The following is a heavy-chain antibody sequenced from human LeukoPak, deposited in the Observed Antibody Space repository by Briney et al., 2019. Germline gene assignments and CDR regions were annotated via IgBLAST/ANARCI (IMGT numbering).Heavy chain of an antibody. V-gene: IGHV3-23*01. CDR3: ARHGSWSFDY. J-gene: IGHJ4*02. CDR2: ITSGSGSDV. D-gene: IGHD6-13*01. Sequence: GGSLRLSCAASGFTFRSSAMSWVRQAPGKGLEWVSAITSGSGSDVYYTDSLKGRFTISRDNSKNTLYLHMNSLRAEDTAVYYCARHGSWSFDYWGQGTLLTVSA. CDR1: GFTFRSSA.